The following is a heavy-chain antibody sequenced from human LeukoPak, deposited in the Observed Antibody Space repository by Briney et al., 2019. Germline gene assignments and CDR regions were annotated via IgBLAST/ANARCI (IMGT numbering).Heavy chain of an antibody. CDR3: ARDRPTGASRVFVVQ. J-gene: IGHJ4*02. D-gene: IGHD3-3*01. CDR1: GFTFSSFA. V-gene: IGHV3-21*01. Sequence: GGSLRLSCAAAGFTFSSFAMTWVRQAPGKGLEWVSSMSSGSTYIYYPDSVRGPFTISRDNAKNSLFLPMNNLRAEDTAVYYCARDRPTGASRVFVVQWGQGTLVTVSS. CDR2: MSSGSTYI.